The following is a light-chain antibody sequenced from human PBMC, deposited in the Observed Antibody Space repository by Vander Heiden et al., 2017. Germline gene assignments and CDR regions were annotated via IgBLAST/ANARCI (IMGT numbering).Light chain of an antibody. CDR3: QQYNNWPRT. Sequence: IVITHSPATLSVSPVERATLSCRASQSVSSNLAWYQQKPGQAPRLLIYGASTRATGIPARFSGSGSGTEFTLTISSLQSEDFAVYYCQQYNNWPRTFGQGTKVEIK. V-gene: IGKV3-15*01. CDR1: QSVSSN. J-gene: IGKJ1*01. CDR2: GAS.